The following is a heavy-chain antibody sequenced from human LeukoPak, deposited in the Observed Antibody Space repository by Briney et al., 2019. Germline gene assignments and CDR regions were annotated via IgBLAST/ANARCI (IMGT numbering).Heavy chain of an antibody. D-gene: IGHD1-14*01. CDR2: ISSGSSTI. V-gene: IGHV3-48*02. Sequence: PGGSLRLSCAASGFTFSIYSMNWVPQAPGKGVEWVSYISSGSSTIYYADSVKGRFTISRDNAKNLLYLQMNGLRDEDTAVYYCAEGGEPYWGQGTLVTVSS. CDR1: GFTFSIYS. CDR3: AEGGEPY. J-gene: IGHJ4*02.